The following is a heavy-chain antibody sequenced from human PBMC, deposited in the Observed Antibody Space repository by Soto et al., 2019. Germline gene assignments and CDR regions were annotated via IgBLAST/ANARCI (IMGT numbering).Heavy chain of an antibody. CDR3: ASRTSGWYFDY. CDR2: ISGSGGST. J-gene: IGHJ4*02. Sequence: GGSLRLSCTASGFTFSSCAMNWVRQAPGKGLEWVSVISGSGGSTYYADSVKGRFNISRDNSKNKQYLKKNSLRAEDTAVYYCASRTSGWYFDYWGQGTLVTVSS. V-gene: IGHV3-23*01. D-gene: IGHD6-19*01. CDR1: GFTFSSCA.